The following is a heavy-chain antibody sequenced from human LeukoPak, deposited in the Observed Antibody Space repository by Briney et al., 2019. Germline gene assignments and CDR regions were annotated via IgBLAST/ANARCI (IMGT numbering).Heavy chain of an antibody. Sequence: SGTLSLTCAVSGGSISSSNWWSWVRQPPGKGLEWIGEIYHSGSTNYNPPLKSRVTISVDKSKNQFSLKLSSVTAADTAVYYCARAFRAVADPNWFDPWGQGTLVTVSS. CDR2: IYHSGST. V-gene: IGHV4-4*02. CDR1: GGSISSSNW. D-gene: IGHD6-19*01. CDR3: ARAFRAVADPNWFDP. J-gene: IGHJ5*02.